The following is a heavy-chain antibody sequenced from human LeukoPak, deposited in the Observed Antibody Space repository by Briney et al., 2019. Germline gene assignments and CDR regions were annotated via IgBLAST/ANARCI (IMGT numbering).Heavy chain of an antibody. V-gene: IGHV3-21*01. CDR1: GFTFSNYS. CDR3: ARAWNVWIGYQVNYGDY. Sequence: PGGSLRLSCAASGFTFSNYSMNWVRQAPGKGLEWVSSISNSSSYIYYAGSVKGRFTISRDNAKNSLYLQMNSLRAEDTAVYYSARAWNVWIGYQVNYGDYGGQGPLVTVSS. D-gene: IGHD3-3*01. CDR2: ISNSSSYI. J-gene: IGHJ4*02.